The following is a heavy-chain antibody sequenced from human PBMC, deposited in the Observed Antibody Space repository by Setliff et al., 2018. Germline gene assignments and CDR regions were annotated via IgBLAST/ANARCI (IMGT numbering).Heavy chain of an antibody. Sequence: ASVKVSCKASGYTFTGYYMHWVRQAPGQGLEWMGWINPNSGGTNYAQKFQGRVTMTRDTSISTAYMELSRLRSDDTAVYYCASDLGGIWKTEDTAVYFCARVFCRRSCLVESYMDVWGTGTTVTVSS. J-gene: IGHJ6*03. CDR1: GYTFTGYY. V-gene: IGHV1-2*02. CDR2: INPNSGGT. D-gene: IGHD3-16*01. CDR3: ASDLGGIWKTEDTAVYFCARVFCRRSCLVESYMDV.